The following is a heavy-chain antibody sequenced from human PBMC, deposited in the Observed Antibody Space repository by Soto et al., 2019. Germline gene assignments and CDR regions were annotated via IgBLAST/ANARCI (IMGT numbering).Heavy chain of an antibody. CDR2: IYWDDDK. CDR1: GFSLRTSGVG. D-gene: IGHD3-10*01. Sequence: QITLKESGPTLVKPTQTLTLTCTFSGFSLRTSGVGVGWIRQPPGKALEWLALIYWDDDKRYSPSLKSRLTIPKAPSKNQVVLAMTNMDPVDTATYYCARMYYYGSGSYYNGFDYWGQGTLVTVSS. J-gene: IGHJ4*02. CDR3: ARMYYYGSGSYYNGFDY. V-gene: IGHV2-5*02.